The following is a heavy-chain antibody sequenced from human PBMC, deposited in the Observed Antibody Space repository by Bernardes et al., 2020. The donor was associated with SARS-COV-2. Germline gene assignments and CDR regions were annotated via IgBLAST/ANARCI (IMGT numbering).Heavy chain of an antibody. Sequence: GGSLRLSCVASGFTFSSSWMHWVRQTPGKGLVWVSRINPDGSSTSYADSVKGRFTISRDNAKNTVYLQMNGLRAEDTAVYYCATGGNGATAPGMDVWGQGTTVTVSS. V-gene: IGHV3-74*01. D-gene: IGHD1-1*01. CDR2: INPDGSST. CDR3: ATGGNGATAPGMDV. CDR1: GFTFSSSW. J-gene: IGHJ6*02.